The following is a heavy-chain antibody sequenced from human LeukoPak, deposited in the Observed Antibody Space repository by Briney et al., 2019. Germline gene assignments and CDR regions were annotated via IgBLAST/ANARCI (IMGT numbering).Heavy chain of an antibody. J-gene: IGHJ4*02. CDR3: ARDLYYYDSSGYDY. Sequence: PGRSLRLSCAASGFTFSSYAMHWVRQAPGKGLEWVAVISYDGSNKYYADSVKGRFTISRDNSKNTLYLQMNSLRAEDTAAYYCARDLYYYDSSGYDYWGQGTLVTVSS. D-gene: IGHD3-22*01. V-gene: IGHV3-30*01. CDR1: GFTFSSYA. CDR2: ISYDGSNK.